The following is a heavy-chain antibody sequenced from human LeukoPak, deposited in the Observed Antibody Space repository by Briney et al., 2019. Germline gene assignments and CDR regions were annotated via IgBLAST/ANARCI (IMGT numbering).Heavy chain of an antibody. CDR1: GFTFSSYG. V-gene: IGHV3-33*01. Sequence: GGSLRLSYAASGFTFSSYGMHWVRQAPGKGLEWVAVIWYDGSNKYYADSVKGRFTISRDNSKNTLYLQMNSLRAEDTAVYYCARVQGDYEYYFDYWGQGTLVTVSS. CDR3: ARVQGDYEYYFDY. CDR2: IWYDGSNK. J-gene: IGHJ4*02. D-gene: IGHD4-17*01.